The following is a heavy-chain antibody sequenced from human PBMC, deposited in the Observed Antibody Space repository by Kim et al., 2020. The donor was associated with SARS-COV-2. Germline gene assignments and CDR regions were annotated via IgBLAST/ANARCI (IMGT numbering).Heavy chain of an antibody. Sequence: SVKVSCKASGYTFTSYAMHWVRQAPGQRLEWMGWINAGNGNTKYSQKFQGRVTITRDTSASTAYMELSSLRSEDTAVYYCARDRLIVGATTPACLRYWGQGTLVTVSS. V-gene: IGHV1-3*01. D-gene: IGHD1-26*01. CDR3: ARDRLIVGATTPACLRY. CDR1: GYTFTSYA. CDR2: INAGNGNT. J-gene: IGHJ4*02.